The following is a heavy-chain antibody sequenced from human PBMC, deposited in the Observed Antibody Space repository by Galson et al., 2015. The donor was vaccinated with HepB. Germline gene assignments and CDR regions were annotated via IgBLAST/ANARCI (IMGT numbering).Heavy chain of an antibody. CDR3: ARKDTAMAIRA. CDR2: IIPTFGTA. J-gene: IGHJ5*02. D-gene: IGHD5-18*01. Sequence: SVKVSCKASGGTFSTFSISWVRRAPGQGLEWMGGIIPTFGTANYAQIFQGRVTITADESTTTAYMELSRLTSEDTAVYYCARKDTAMAIRAWGQGTLVTVSS. V-gene: IGHV1-69*13. CDR1: GGTFSTFS.